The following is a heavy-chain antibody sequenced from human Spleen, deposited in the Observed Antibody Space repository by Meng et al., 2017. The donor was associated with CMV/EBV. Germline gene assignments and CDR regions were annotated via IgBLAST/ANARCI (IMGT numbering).Heavy chain of an antibody. V-gene: IGHV4-34*01. D-gene: IGHD3-3*01. J-gene: IGHJ4*02. CDR3: ARDRSSRYDFWSGYRYYFDY. CDR2: INHSGST. CDR1: FSGYY. Sequence: FSGYYWSWIRQPPGKGLEWIGEINHSGSTNYNPSLKSRVTISVDTSKNQFSLKLSSVTAADTAVYYCARDRSSRYDFWSGYRYYFDYWGQGTLVTVSS.